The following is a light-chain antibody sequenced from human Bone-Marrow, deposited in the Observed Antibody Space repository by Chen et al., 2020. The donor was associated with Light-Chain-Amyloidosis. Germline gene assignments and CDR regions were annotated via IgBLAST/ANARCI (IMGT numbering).Light chain of an antibody. CDR2: EVT. Sequence: QSALTQPASVTGSPGQSITISCPGTSSDVGCSDIVSWYRHSPGKAPKLLIVEVTKGPSGVSNLSAGAKAGNTAPLTIAGLRTENAADEYCGAYRGGSLPYVFGPGTKVTVL. CDR3: GAYRGGSLPYV. V-gene: IGLV2-23*02. J-gene: IGLJ1*01. CDR1: SSDVGCSDI.